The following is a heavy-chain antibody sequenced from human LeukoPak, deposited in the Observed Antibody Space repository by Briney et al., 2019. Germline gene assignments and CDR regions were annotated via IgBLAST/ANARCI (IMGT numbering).Heavy chain of an antibody. D-gene: IGHD3-10*01. CDR3: AISSLRDRPDAFYI. CDR1: GYSVSDYW. J-gene: IGHJ3*02. V-gene: IGHV5-51*01. CDR2: IYPADSDT. Sequence: GESLKISCKGSGYSVSDYWIGWVRQRPGKGLEWMGTIYPADSDTRNSPSFQGQVTISVDKSISTAYLQWSRLKASDTAMYYCAISSLRDRPDAFYIWGQGTMVTVSS.